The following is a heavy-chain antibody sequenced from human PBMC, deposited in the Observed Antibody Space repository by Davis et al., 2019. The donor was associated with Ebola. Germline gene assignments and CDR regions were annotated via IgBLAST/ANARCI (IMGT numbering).Heavy chain of an antibody. CDR3: AKDYGDYGFNY. V-gene: IGHV3-74*01. J-gene: IGHJ4*02. CDR2: INSDGSST. D-gene: IGHD4-17*01. Sequence: GESLKISCAASGFTFSSYWMHWVRQAPGKGLVWVSRINSDGSSTSYADSVKGRFTISRDNAKNTLYLQMNSLRAEDTAVYYCAKDYGDYGFNYWGQGTLVTVSS. CDR1: GFTFSSYW.